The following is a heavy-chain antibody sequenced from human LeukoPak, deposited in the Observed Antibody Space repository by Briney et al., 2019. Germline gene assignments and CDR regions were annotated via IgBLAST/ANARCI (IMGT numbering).Heavy chain of an antibody. J-gene: IGHJ3*02. CDR3: ASRGYSGYDSDAFDI. CDR2: IYYSGST. Sequence: SQTLSLTCTVSGGSISSGDYYWSWIRQPPGKGLEWIGYIYYSGSTYYNPSLKSRVTISVDTSKNQFSLKLSSVTAADTAVYYCASRGYSGYDSDAFDIWGQGTMVTVSS. CDR1: GGSISSGDYY. D-gene: IGHD5-12*01. V-gene: IGHV4-30-4*01.